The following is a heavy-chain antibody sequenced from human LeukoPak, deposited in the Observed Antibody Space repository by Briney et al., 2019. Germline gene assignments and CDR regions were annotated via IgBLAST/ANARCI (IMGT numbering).Heavy chain of an antibody. J-gene: IGHJ6*03. V-gene: IGHV3-21*01. CDR2: ITSSGTYI. CDR1: AFTFSSYG. CDR3: ARDPYSGNYGNYYYYYMDV. Sequence: GGSLRLSCAASAFTFSSYGMHWVRQAPGKALEWVSSITSSGTYIFYADSVKGRFTISRDNAKNSLYLQMNSLGPEDTAVYYCARDPYSGNYGNYYYYYMDVWGKGTTVTISS. D-gene: IGHD1-26*01.